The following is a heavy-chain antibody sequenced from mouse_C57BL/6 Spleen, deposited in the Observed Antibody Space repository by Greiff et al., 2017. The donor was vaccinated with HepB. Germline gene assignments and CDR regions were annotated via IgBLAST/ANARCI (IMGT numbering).Heavy chain of an antibody. CDR3: ARWDYYDDY. CDR1: GYAFSSSW. D-gene: IGHD2-4*01. V-gene: IGHV1-82*01. Sequence: QVQLQQSGPELVKPGASVKISCKASGYAFSSSWMNWVKQRPGQGLEWIGRIYPGDGDTNYNGKFKGKATLTADKSSSTAYMQLSSLTSEDSAVYFCARWDYYDDYWGQGTTLTVSS. CDR2: IYPGDGDT. J-gene: IGHJ2*01.